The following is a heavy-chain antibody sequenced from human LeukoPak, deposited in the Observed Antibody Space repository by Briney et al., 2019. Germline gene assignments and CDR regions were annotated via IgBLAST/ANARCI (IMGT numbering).Heavy chain of an antibody. J-gene: IGHJ4*02. CDR1: GFTFSTYA. V-gene: IGHV3-23*01. CDR2: ISGSGGST. Sequence: HSGGSLRLSCAGSGFTFSTYAMSWVRQAPGKGLVWVSAISGSGGSTYYADSMKGRFTISRDNSKNTLYLQMNSLRAEDTAVYYCARRAGAYSHPYDYWGQGTLVTVSS. CDR3: ARRAGAYSHPYDY. D-gene: IGHD4/OR15-4a*01.